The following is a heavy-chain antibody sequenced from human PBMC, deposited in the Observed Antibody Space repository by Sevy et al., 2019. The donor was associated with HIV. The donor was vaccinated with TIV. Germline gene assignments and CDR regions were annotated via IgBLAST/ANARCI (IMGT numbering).Heavy chain of an antibody. J-gene: IGHJ3*02. D-gene: IGHD3-10*01. Sequence: KQSQTLSLTCAISGDSVSSNSAAWNWIRQSPSRGLEWLGRTYYRSKWYNDYAVSVKSRITINPDTSKNQFSLQLNSVTPEDTAVYYCARVGYYFGSGSYSAFDIWVQGTMVTV. CDR1: GDSVSSNSAA. CDR2: TYYRSKWYN. V-gene: IGHV6-1*01. CDR3: ARVGYYFGSGSYSAFDI.